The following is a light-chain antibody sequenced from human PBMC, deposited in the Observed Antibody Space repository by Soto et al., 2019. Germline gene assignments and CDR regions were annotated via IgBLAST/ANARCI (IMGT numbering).Light chain of an antibody. Sequence: QSVLTQPPSVSGAPGQRVTISCTGSSSNIGAGYDVHWYQQLPGTAPKLLIYGNSNRPSGVSDRFSGSKSGTSASLAITGLQAEDEADYYCQSYDSMVSGSRVFGGGTKLTVL. CDR2: GNS. CDR3: QSYDSMVSGSRV. J-gene: IGLJ2*01. V-gene: IGLV1-40*01. CDR1: SSNIGAGYD.